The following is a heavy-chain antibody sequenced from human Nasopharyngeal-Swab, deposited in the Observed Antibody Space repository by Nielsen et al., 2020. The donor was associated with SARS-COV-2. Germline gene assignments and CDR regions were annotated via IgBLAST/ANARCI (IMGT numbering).Heavy chain of an antibody. CDR1: GGSFRDYF. D-gene: IGHD3-3*01. V-gene: IGHV4-34*01. J-gene: IGHJ6*04. Sequence: SATLSLTCAVCGGSFRDYFWTWIRQPPGKGLEWIAEIDHSGRTNYNPSLKSRFTVSVDTSKNQFSQKVSSVTAADTAIYYCARGFSTATTFVDVWGKGAMVTVSS. CDR2: IDHSGRT. CDR3: ARGFSTATTFVDV.